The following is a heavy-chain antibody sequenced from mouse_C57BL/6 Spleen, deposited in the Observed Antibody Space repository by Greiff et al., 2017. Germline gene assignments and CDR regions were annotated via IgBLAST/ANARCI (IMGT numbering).Heavy chain of an antibody. Sequence: QVQLQQSGAELARPGASVKLSCKASGYTFTSYGISWVKQRTGQGLEWIGEIYPRSGNTYYNEKFKGKATLTADKSSSTAYMELRSLTSEDSAVYFCARDTTVVAPLGYGGQGTTLTVSS. D-gene: IGHD1-1*01. J-gene: IGHJ2*01. CDR1: GYTFTSYG. V-gene: IGHV1-81*01. CDR2: IYPRSGNT. CDR3: ARDTTVVAPLGY.